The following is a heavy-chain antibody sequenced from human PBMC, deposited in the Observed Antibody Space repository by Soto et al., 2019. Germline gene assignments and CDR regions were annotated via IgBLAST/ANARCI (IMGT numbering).Heavy chain of an antibody. Sequence: GESLKISCKGSGYSFTTYWISWVRQMPGKGMEWMGRIDPSDSYTNYSPSFQGHVTISAVKSISTASLQWSSLKAPDTAMYYCARLSSSSGYYYGMDVRRQGTTVSVS. CDR3: ARLSSSSGYYYGMDV. D-gene: IGHD6-6*01. CDR1: GYSFTTYW. CDR2: IDPSDSYT. J-gene: IGHJ6*02. V-gene: IGHV5-10-1*01.